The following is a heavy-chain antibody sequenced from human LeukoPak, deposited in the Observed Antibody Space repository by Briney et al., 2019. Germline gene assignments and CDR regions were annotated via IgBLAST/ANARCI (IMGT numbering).Heavy chain of an antibody. CDR2: IYYSGST. Sequence: SETLSLTCTVSGVSISSYYRSWIRQPPGKGLEWIGYIYYSGSTNYNPSLKSRVTISVDTSKNQFSLKLSSVTAADTAVYYCASLPGYSYGPFDYWGQGTLVTVSS. V-gene: IGHV4-59*01. CDR1: GVSISSYY. D-gene: IGHD5-18*01. J-gene: IGHJ4*02. CDR3: ASLPGYSYGPFDY.